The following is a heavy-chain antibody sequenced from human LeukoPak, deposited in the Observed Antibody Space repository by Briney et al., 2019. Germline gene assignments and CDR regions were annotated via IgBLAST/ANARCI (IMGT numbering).Heavy chain of an antibody. Sequence: GGSLRLSCAASGFTFSSYEMNWVRQAPGKGLEWVSYISSSGSTIYYADSVKGRFTISRDNAKNSLYLQMNSLRAEDTAVYYCARDRMATRGDYWGQGTLVTVSS. V-gene: IGHV3-48*03. CDR1: GFTFSSYE. D-gene: IGHD5-12*01. CDR2: ISSSGSTI. J-gene: IGHJ4*02. CDR3: ARDRMATRGDY.